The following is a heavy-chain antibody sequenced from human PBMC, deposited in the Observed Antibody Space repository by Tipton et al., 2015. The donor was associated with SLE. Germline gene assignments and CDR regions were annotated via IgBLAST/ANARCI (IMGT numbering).Heavy chain of an antibody. Sequence: TLSLTCTVSGGSISSSSYYWGWIRQPPGKGLEWIGRIYTSGSTNYNPSLKSRVTMSVDTSKNQFSLKLSSVTAADTAVYYCARGRGYDSSGYPLDAFDIWGQGTMVTVSS. D-gene: IGHD3-22*01. J-gene: IGHJ3*02. CDR1: GGSISSSSYY. V-gene: IGHV4-39*07. CDR3: ARGRGYDSSGYPLDAFDI. CDR2: IYTSGST.